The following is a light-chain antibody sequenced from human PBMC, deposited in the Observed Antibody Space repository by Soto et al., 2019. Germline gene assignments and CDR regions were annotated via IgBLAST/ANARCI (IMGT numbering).Light chain of an antibody. CDR2: DVT. V-gene: IGLV2-11*01. CDR1: SGDVGAYDR. CDR3: CSHAGGSSWV. Sequence: QSVLTQPRSVYGSPGQSVTISCTGTSGDVGAYDRVSWYQHHPTKAPKLIIYDVTNRPSGVPYRFSGSKSGSTASLTISGLQAEDEADYYCCSHAGGSSWVFGGGTKVTVL. J-gene: IGLJ3*02.